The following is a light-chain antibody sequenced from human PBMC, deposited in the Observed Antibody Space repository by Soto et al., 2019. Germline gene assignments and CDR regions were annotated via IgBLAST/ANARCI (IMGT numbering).Light chain of an antibody. CDR3: QQAYSRVT. J-gene: IGKJ1*01. Sequence: DIQMTQSPSSLSASVGDSVIITCRASQSIGSRLSWYQQKPVKAPNLLIYAASRLRSGVPSRFSGSKSGTDFTLTISDLQTEDFANYYCQQAYSRVTFGQGTRVEIK. V-gene: IGKV1-39*01. CDR2: AAS. CDR1: QSIGSR.